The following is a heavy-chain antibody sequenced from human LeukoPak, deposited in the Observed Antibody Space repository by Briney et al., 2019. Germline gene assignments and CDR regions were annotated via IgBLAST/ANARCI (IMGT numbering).Heavy chain of an antibody. CDR2: INTNTGNP. Sequence: GASVKVSCKASGYTFTSYAMNWVRQAPGQGLEWMGWINTNTGNPPYAQGFTGRFVFSLDTSVSTAYLQISSLKAEDTAVYYCARGGSRGATHNVDYWGQGTLVTVSS. D-gene: IGHD1-26*01. V-gene: IGHV7-4-1*02. J-gene: IGHJ4*02. CDR1: GYTFTSYA. CDR3: ARGGSRGATHNVDY.